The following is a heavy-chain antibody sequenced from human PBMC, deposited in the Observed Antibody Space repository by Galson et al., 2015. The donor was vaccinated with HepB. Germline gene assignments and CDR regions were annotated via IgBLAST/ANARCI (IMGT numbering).Heavy chain of an antibody. D-gene: IGHD3-10*01. Sequence: SLRLSCAASGFTFSSYGMHWVRQAPGKGLEWVAVISYDGSNKYYADSVKGRFTISRDNSKNTLYLQMNSLRAEDTAVYYCAKDFQFDGSGSYQTADYWGQGTLVTVSS. CDR1: GFTFSSYG. V-gene: IGHV3-30*18. CDR2: ISYDGSNK. J-gene: IGHJ4*02. CDR3: AKDFQFDGSGSYQTADY.